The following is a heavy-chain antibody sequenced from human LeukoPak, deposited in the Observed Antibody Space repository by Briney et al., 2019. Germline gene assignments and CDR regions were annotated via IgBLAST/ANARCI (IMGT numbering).Heavy chain of an antibody. D-gene: IGHD5-18*01. CDR1: GGSFSGYY. CDR2: INHGGGT. CDR3: AGGDTVMDAYDY. J-gene: IGHJ4*02. V-gene: IGHV4-34*01. Sequence: PSETLSLTCAVYGGSFSGYYWSWIRQPPGKGLEWIGEINHGGGTNYNPSLKSRVTISVDTTKNQFSLQLSSVTAADTAVYYCAGGDTVMDAYDYWGQGTLVTVSS.